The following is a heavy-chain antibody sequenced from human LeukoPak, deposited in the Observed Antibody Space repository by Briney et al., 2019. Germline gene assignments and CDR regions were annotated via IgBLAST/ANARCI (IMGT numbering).Heavy chain of an antibody. Sequence: EASVKVSCKASGYTFTSYGISWVRQAPGQGLEWMGWISAYNGNTNYAQKLQGRVTMTTDTSTSTAYMELRSLRSDDTAVYYCARGGLWFGEWTSDGKGGTLDYWGQGTLVTVSS. D-gene: IGHD3-10*01. CDR1: GYTFTSYG. CDR2: ISAYNGNT. V-gene: IGHV1-18*01. CDR3: ARGGLWFGEWTSDGKGGTLDY. J-gene: IGHJ4*02.